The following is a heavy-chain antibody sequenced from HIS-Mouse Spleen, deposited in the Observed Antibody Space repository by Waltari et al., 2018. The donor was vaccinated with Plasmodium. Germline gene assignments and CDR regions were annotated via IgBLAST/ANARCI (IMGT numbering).Heavy chain of an antibody. D-gene: IGHD7-27*01. CDR2: ISGSGGST. Sequence: EVQLLESGGGWVQPGGSLSLACPASGFTVRRHAMSWVRQAPGKGLEWVSAISGSGGSTYYADSVKGRFTISRDNSKNTLYLQMNSLRAEDTAVYYCAKSSKGTGDLWDYWGQGTLVTVSS. J-gene: IGHJ4*02. CDR1: GFTVRRHA. CDR3: AKSSKGTGDLWDY. V-gene: IGHV3-23*01.